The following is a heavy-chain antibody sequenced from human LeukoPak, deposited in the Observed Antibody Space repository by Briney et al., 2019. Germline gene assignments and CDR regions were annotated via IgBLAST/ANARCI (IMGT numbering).Heavy chain of an antibody. V-gene: IGHV4-61*02. D-gene: IGHD3-3*01. CDR3: AREILEWLYDYFDY. CDR2: IYTSGST. J-gene: IGHJ4*02. CDR1: GGSISSGSYY. Sequence: PSQTLSLTCTVSGGSISSGSYYWSWIRQPAGKGLEWIGRIYTSGSTNYNPSLKSRVTISVDTSKNQFSLKLSSVTAADTAVYYCAREILEWLYDYFDYWGQGTLVTVSS.